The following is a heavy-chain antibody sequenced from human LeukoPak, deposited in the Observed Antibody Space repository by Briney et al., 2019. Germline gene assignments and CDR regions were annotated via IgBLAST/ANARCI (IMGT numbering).Heavy chain of an antibody. D-gene: IGHD5-12*01. Sequence: SETLSLTCTVSGASISNYYWSWIRQPAGKGLEWIGRIYASGSTNYNPSLKSRVTMSVDTSKNQFSLKMSSVTAADTAVYYCARGSRLPYYFDYWGQGTLVTVSS. CDR2: IYASGST. CDR1: GASISNYY. J-gene: IGHJ4*02. V-gene: IGHV4-4*07. CDR3: ARGSRLPYYFDY.